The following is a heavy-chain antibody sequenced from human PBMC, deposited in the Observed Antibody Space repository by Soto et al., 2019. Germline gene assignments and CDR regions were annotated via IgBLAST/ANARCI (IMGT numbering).Heavy chain of an antibody. D-gene: IGHD2-2*01. J-gene: IGHJ5*02. CDR3: AKCPDIVVVPAATYNWFDP. CDR2: ISGSGGST. CDR1: GFTFSSYA. Sequence: GGSLRLSCAASGFTFSSYAMSWVRQAPGKGLEWVSAISGSGGSTYYADSVKGRFTISRDNSKNTLYLQMNSLRAEDTAVYYCAKCPDIVVVPAATYNWFDPWGQGTLVTVSS. V-gene: IGHV3-23*01.